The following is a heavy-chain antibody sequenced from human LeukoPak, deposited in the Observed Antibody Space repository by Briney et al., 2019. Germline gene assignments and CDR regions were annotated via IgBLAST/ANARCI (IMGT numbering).Heavy chain of an antibody. CDR3: ARDPNGDYIGAFDM. CDR1: GFTFSAYA. D-gene: IGHD4-17*01. J-gene: IGHJ3*02. V-gene: IGHV3-23*01. CDR2: IRGGGGSA. Sequence: GGSLRLSCTASGFTFSAYAMMWVRQAPGKGPEWVSAIRGGGGSAFYAVSVKGRFTISRDNSKYTLFLQMHSLRAEDTAVYYCARDPNGDYIGAFDMWGPGTMVTVSS.